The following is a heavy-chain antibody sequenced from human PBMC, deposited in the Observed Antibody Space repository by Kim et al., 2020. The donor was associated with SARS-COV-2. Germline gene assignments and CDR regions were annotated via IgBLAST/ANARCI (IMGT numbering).Heavy chain of an antibody. CDR3: ARGMGSGWYSFHY. CDR1: GFTFSSYW. V-gene: IGHV3-74*01. Sequence: GGSLRLSCAASGFTFSSYWMHWVRQTPGKGLLWVSRINTDGSTTNYADSVKGRFTISRDNAKNTLYLQVNSLRAEDTAVYYCARGMGSGWYSFHYWGQGT. CDR2: INTDGSTT. J-gene: IGHJ4*02. D-gene: IGHD6-13*01.